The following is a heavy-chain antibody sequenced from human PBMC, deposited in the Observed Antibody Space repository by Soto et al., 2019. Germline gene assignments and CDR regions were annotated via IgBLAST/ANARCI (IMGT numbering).Heavy chain of an antibody. D-gene: IGHD5-18*01. CDR2: INWNSGSI. J-gene: IGHJ4*02. CDR1: GFTFDDYG. V-gene: IGHV3-9*01. CDR3: AKEGTRGYSYGYFDY. Sequence: EVPLVESGGGLVQPGRSLRLSCAASGFTFDDYGMHWVRQAPGKGLEYVSGINWNSGSIVYAASVKGRFTISRDNAKNSLYLQMNSLRADDTALYYCAKEGTRGYSYGYFDYWGQGILVTVSS.